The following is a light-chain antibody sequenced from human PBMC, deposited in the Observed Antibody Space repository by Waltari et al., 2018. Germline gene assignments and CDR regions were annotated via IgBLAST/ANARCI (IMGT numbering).Light chain of an antibody. J-gene: IGKJ3*01. Sequence: DIQMTQSPYSLSASIGDRVTSTCRASQGISTYLVWYQQKPGKVPKLLIYAASTLQSGVPSRFSGSGSGTDFTLTISGLQPEDAATYYCQKYNRAPFTFGPGTKVHIK. CDR3: QKYNRAPFT. CDR2: AAS. CDR1: QGISTY. V-gene: IGKV1-27*01.